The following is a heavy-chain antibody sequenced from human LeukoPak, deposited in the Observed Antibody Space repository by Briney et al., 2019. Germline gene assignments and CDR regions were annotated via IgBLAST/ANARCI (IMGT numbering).Heavy chain of an antibody. Sequence: PSETLSLTCTVSGGSISSYYWSWIRQPPGQGLEWIGYIYYSGTTNYNPSLKSRVTISVDTSKNQFSLKLSSVTAADTAVYYCARGVYIAAAQYGYWGQGTLVTVTS. J-gene: IGHJ4*02. D-gene: IGHD6-13*01. CDR1: GGSISSYY. CDR3: ARGVYIAAAQYGY. V-gene: IGHV4-59*01. CDR2: IYYSGTT.